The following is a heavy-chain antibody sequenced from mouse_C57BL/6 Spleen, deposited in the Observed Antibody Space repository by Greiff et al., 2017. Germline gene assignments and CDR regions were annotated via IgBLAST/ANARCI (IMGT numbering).Heavy chain of an antibody. CDR1: GYTFTSYW. J-gene: IGHJ4*01. V-gene: IGHV1-53*01. D-gene: IGHD1-1*01. CDR3: ARYRECCYGSSPYYYAMDY. CDR2: INPSNGGT. Sequence: QVQLQQPGTELVKPGASVKLSCKASGYTFTSYWMHWVKQRPGQGLEWIGNINPSNGGTNYNEKFKGKATLTVDKSSSTAYMQLSSLTSEDSAVYYCARYRECCYGSSPYYYAMDYWGQGTSVTVSS.